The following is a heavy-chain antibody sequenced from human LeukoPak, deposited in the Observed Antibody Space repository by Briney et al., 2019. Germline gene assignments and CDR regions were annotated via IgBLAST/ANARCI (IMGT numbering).Heavy chain of an antibody. CDR2: ISSSSTYI. V-gene: IGHV3-21*01. D-gene: IGHD2-15*01. CDR3: ARGNARPNCSGGSCSNWFDP. J-gene: IGHJ5*02. CDR1: GFSFSNYN. Sequence: GWSLRLSCAASGFSFSNYNMNWVRQAPGKGLEWVSSISSSSTYIYYADSVKGRFTISRDNAKNSLYLQLNSLTAEDTAVYYCARGNARPNCSGGSCSNWFDPWGQGTLVTVSS.